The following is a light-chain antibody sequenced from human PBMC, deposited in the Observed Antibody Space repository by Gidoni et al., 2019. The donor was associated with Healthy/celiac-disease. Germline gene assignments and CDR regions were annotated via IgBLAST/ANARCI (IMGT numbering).Light chain of an antibody. J-gene: IGLJ1*01. CDR2: EVS. CDR1: SSDVGGYNY. V-gene: IGLV2-14*01. Sequence: QSARTQPASVSGCPGQSITISCTGTSSDVGGYNYVSWYQQHPGKAPKLMIYEVSNRPSGVSNRFSGSKSGNTASLTISGLQAEDEADYYCSSYTSSSILVFGTGTKVTVL. CDR3: SSYTSSSILV.